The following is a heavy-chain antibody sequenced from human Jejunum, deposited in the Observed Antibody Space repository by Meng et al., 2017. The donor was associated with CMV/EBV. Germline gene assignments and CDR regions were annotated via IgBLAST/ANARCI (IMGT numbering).Heavy chain of an antibody. CDR2: ITWNSGTI. CDR1: GFTFDDFA. Sequence: CAASGFTFDDFAMHWVRQAPGKGLEWVSGITWNSGTIEYADSVKGRFTVSRDNAKNSLYLQMNSLRPEDTAVYFCAKVAYYDDGDYWGQGTLVTVSS. D-gene: IGHD3-22*01. V-gene: IGHV3-9*01. CDR3: AKVAYYDDGDY. J-gene: IGHJ4*02.